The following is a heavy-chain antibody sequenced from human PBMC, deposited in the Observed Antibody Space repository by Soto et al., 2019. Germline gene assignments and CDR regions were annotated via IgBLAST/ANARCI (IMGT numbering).Heavy chain of an antibody. CDR3: ASKLGYCSGGSCYMDV. CDR2: INAGNGNT. V-gene: IGHV1-3*01. J-gene: IGHJ6*03. D-gene: IGHD2-15*01. CDR1: GYTFTSYA. Sequence: GASVKVSCKASGYTFTSYAMHWVRQAPGQRLEWMGWINAGNGNTKYSQKFQGRVTITTDTSTSTAYMELSSLRSEDTAVYYCASKLGYCSGGSCYMDVWGKGATVTVS.